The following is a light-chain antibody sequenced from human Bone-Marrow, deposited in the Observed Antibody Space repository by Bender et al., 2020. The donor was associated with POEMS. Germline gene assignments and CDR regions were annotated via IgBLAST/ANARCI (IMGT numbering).Light chain of an antibody. CDR3: QSWDRTTVV. V-gene: IGLV3-1*01. CDR2: KDK. CDR1: ALPNQY. J-gene: IGLJ2*01. Sequence: SYEMTQPPSVSVSPGQTATITCSADALPNQYVYWYQQKPGQAPILVIYKDKQRPSGIPGRFSGSNSGNTATLIISGTQAVDEADYYCQSWDRTTVVFGGGTKLTVL.